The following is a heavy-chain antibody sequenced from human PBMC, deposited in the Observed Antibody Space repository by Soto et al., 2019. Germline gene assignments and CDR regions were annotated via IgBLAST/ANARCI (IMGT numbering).Heavy chain of an antibody. CDR2: ISSNGGST. CDR3: VKDNQVGATPNEYFQH. D-gene: IGHD1-26*01. J-gene: IGHJ1*01. V-gene: IGHV3-64D*06. CDR1: GFTFSSYA. Sequence: PGGSLRLSCSASGFTFSSYAMHWVRQAPGKGLEYVSAISSNGGSTYYADSVKGRFTISRDSSKNTLYLQMSSLRAEDTAVYYCVKDNQVGATPNEYFQHWGQGTLVTVSS.